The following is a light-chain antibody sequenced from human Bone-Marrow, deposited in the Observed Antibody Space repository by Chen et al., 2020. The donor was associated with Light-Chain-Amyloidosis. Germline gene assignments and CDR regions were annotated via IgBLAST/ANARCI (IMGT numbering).Light chain of an antibody. CDR3: SSYTITNTLV. CDR1: SSDVGGDNH. J-gene: IGLJ1*01. V-gene: IGLV2-14*01. Sequence: QSALTQPASVSGSLGKSTTISCTGTSSDVGGDNHVSWYQQHPDKAPKLMIYEVTNRPSWVPDRFSGSKSDNTASLTISGLQTEDEADYFCSSYTITNTLVFGSGTRVTVL. CDR2: EVT.